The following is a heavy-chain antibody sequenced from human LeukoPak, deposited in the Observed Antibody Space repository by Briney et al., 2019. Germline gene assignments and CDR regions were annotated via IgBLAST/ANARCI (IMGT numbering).Heavy chain of an antibody. Sequence: PSETLSLTCTVSGGSISTYYWTWIRQPPGKGLEWIGYIYYSGSTNYNPSLKSRVTISVDTSKNQFSLKLSSVTAADTAVYYCARVVPPVDWYFDLWGRGTLVTVSS. CDR3: ARVVPPVDWYFDL. CDR1: GGSISTYY. CDR2: IYYSGST. J-gene: IGHJ2*01. V-gene: IGHV4-59*01.